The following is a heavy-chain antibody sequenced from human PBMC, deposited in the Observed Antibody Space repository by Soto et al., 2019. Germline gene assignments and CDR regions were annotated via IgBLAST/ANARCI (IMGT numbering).Heavy chain of an antibody. CDR1: GDSFSNFY. V-gene: IGHV4-59*01. Sequence: PSETLSLTCTVSGDSFSNFYWSWIRQPPGKGLEWIGYFHGSGDTGYSPSLENRVTIALGTSANQFSLRLNSVTAADTAVYYCARGVGSSPPRYWGRGTLVTVSS. CDR2: FHGSGDT. J-gene: IGHJ4*02. CDR3: ARGVGSSPPRY. D-gene: IGHD3-9*01.